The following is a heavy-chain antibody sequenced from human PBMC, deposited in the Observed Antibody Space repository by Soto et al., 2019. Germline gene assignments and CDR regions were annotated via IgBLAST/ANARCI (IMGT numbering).Heavy chain of an antibody. V-gene: IGHV4-34*01. CDR3: ARGSPSISSSSYFDY. D-gene: IGHD6-6*01. CDR2: INHSGSN. Sequence: QVQLQQWGAGLLKPSETLSLTCAVYGGSFSGYYWSWIRQPPGKGLEWIGEINHSGSNNYNPSLKRRVTRSVDTSKNQFSLKLSAVTAADTAVYYCARGSPSISSSSYFDYWGQGTLVTVSS. CDR1: GGSFSGYY. J-gene: IGHJ4*02.